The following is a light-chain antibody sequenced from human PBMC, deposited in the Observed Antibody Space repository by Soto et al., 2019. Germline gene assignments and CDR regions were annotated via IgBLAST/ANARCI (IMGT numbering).Light chain of an antibody. J-gene: IGLJ1*01. Sequence: QSALTQPRSVSGSPGQSVTISCTGSSSDVGAYNFASWYQQHPGAAPKLLIHDVNKRPPGVPDRFSASKSGNTASLTISGLHAEDEADYYWCAYAGEYKYVFGSGTKLTVL. CDR2: DVN. V-gene: IGLV2-11*01. CDR1: SSDVGAYNF. CDR3: CAYAGEYKYV.